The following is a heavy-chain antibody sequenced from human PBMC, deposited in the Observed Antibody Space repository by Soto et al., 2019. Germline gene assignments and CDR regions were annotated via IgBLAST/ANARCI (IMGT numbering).Heavy chain of an antibody. V-gene: IGHV4-59*08. Sequence: SETLSLTCTVSVNSIIDYYWSWIRQPPGKGLEYIGYIHSSGSTNYNPSLTSRVTMSVDTSKNQVSLKLSSVAAADTAVYYCARHHGAGGGVYDYWGQGTLVTVSS. CDR2: IHSSGST. CDR1: VNSIIDYY. D-gene: IGHD3-10*01. J-gene: IGHJ4*02. CDR3: ARHHGAGGGVYDY.